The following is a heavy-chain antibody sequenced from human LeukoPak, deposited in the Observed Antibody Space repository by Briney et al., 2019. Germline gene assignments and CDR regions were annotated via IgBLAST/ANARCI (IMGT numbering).Heavy chain of an antibody. CDR3: ARARDYYDSIGYYPDDAFDI. Sequence: SVKVSCKASGGTFSSYAISWVRQAPGQGLEWMGRIIPIFGIANYAQKFQGRVTITADKSTSTAYMELSSLRSEDTAVYYCARARDYYDSIGYYPDDAFDIWGQGTMVTVSS. J-gene: IGHJ3*02. V-gene: IGHV1-69*04. CDR1: GGTFSSYA. CDR2: IIPIFGIA. D-gene: IGHD3-22*01.